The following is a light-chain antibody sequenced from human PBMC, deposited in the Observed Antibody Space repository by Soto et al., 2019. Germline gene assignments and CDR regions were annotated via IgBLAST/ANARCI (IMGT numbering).Light chain of an antibody. CDR3: SSYAGSNTVI. CDR2: EVS. V-gene: IGLV2-8*01. Sequence: QSVLTQPPSASGSPGQSVTISCTGTSSDDGGYNYVSWYQQHPGKAPKLMIYEVSKRPSGVPDRFSGSKSGNTASLTVSGLQAEDEADYYCSSYAGSNTVIFGGGTKVTVL. J-gene: IGLJ2*01. CDR1: SSDDGGYNY.